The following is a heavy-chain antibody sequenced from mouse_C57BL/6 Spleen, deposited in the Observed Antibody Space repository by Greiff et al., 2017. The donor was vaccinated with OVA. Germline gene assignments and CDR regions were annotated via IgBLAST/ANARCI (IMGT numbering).Heavy chain of an antibody. J-gene: IGHJ2*01. CDR2: IRNKANGYTT. CDR1: GFTFTDYY. V-gene: IGHV7-3*01. CDR3: ARSPYGNDGYFDY. D-gene: IGHD2-10*02. Sequence: EVKLMESGGGFVQPGGSLSLSCAASGFTFTDYYMSWVRQTPGKALEWLGFIRNKANGYTTEYSASVKGRFTISRDNYQSILYLQMNALRAEDSTTYYCARSPYGNDGYFDYWGQGTTVTVSS.